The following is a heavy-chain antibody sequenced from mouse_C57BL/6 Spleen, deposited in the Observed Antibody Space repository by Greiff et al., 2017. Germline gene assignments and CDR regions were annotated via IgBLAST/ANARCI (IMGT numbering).Heavy chain of an antibody. Sequence: QVQLQQSGAELVRPGTSVKVSCKASGYAFTNYLIEWVKQRPGQGLEWIGVINPGSGGTNYNEKFKGKATLTADKSSSTAYMQLSSLTSEDSAVYFCARSGYGPGDYWGQGTTLTVSS. V-gene: IGHV1-54*01. CDR2: INPGSGGT. CDR1: GYAFTNYL. D-gene: IGHD2-10*02. CDR3: ARSGYGPGDY. J-gene: IGHJ2*01.